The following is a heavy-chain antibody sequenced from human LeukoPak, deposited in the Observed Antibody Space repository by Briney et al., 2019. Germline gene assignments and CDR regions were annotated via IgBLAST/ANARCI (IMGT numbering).Heavy chain of an antibody. CDR2: ISGSGDNT. V-gene: IGHV3-23*01. J-gene: IGHJ4*02. CDR3: ARRAGAYSHPYDY. D-gene: IGHD4/OR15-4a*01. Sequence: GGSLRLSCAASGFTFSNYAVNWVRQAPGKGLEWVSIISGSGDNTHYSDSVKGRFTISRDNSKNTLYLQMNSLRAEDTAVYYCARRAGAYSHPYDYWGQGTLVTVSS. CDR1: GFTFSNYA.